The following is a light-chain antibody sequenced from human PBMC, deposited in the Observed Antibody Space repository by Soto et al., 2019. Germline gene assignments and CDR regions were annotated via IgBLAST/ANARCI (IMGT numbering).Light chain of an antibody. CDR1: QSVSSSY. CDR2: GAS. CDR3: HHYGSSLFT. J-gene: IGKJ3*01. Sequence: EIVLTQSPGTLSLSPGERATLSCRASQSVSSSYLAWYQQKPGQAPRLLIYGASIKATGIPDRFSGSGSGTDFTLTISRLEPEGFAAYYCHHYGSSLFTFGPGTKVVIK. V-gene: IGKV3-20*01.